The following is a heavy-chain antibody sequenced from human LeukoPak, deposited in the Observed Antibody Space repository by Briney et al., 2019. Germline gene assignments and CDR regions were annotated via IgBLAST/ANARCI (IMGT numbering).Heavy chain of an antibody. CDR1: GGTFSSYT. J-gene: IGHJ6*03. V-gene: IGHV1-69*04. CDR3: AREIRYYYYMDV. CDR2: IIPILGIA. Sequence: SVKVSCKASGGTFSSYTISWVRQAPGQGLEWMGRIIPILGIANYAQKFQGRVAITADKSTSTAYMELSSLRSEDTAVYYCAREIRYYYYMDVWGKGTTVTVSS.